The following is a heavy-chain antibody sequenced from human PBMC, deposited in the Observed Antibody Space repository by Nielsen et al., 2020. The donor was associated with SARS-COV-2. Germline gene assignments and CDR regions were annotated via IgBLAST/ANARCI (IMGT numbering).Heavy chain of an antibody. Sequence: GGSLRLSCAASGFTFSSYGMHWVRQASGKGLEWLGRIRSYANEYATAYAASVKGRFTISRDDSKNTAYLQMSSLKTEDTALYYCSSPTVAYWGQGTLVTVSS. CDR1: GFTFSSYG. V-gene: IGHV3-73*01. CDR2: IRSYANEYAT. J-gene: IGHJ4*02. D-gene: IGHD4-23*01. CDR3: SSPTVAY.